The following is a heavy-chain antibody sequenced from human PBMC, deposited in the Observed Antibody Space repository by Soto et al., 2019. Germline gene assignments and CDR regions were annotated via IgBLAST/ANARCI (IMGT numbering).Heavy chain of an antibody. J-gene: IGHJ3*02. CDR2: ISYSGSA. CDR1: GVSVTSGGFF. CDR3: ARLLCSGNSCSLGGGFDI. Sequence: VLLQESGPGLVEPSQTLSLTCTVSGVSVTSGGFFWSWIRHHPAKGLEWIGYISYSGSAYYSPSLKSRVSIAADTSSNQFSLRLTSLTAADTAVYFCARLLCSGNSCSLGGGFDIWGPGTTVTVSS. V-gene: IGHV4-31*03. D-gene: IGHD2-2*01.